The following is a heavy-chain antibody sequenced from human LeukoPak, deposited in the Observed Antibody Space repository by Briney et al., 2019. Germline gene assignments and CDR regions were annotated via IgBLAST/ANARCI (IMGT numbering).Heavy chain of an antibody. V-gene: IGHV3-21*01. CDR2: ISSSSSYI. Sequence: GGSLRLSCAASGFTFSSYSMNWVRQAPGKGLEWVSSISSSSSYIYYADSVKGRFTISRDNAKNSLYLQMNSLGAEDTAVYYCARYGVDTAMVFDYWGQGTLVTVSS. D-gene: IGHD5-18*01. CDR3: ARYGVDTAMVFDY. J-gene: IGHJ4*02. CDR1: GFTFSSYS.